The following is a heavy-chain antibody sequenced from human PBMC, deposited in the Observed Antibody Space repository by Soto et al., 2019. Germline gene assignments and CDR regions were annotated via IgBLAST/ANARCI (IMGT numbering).Heavy chain of an antibody. Sequence: EVHLVESGGGLVQPGGSLRLSCPASGFTVSSKYMSWVRQAPGKGLEWVSLIQSGGPTYYADSVKGRFTISRDTSENTRQLQMDSLRTEDTAVYYWARDDVLCDGGRCDGVPLDVWGKRTTVTVSS. J-gene: IGHJ6*04. CDR3: ARDDVLCDGGRCDGVPLDV. CDR1: GFTVSSKY. D-gene: IGHD2-15*01. CDR2: IQSGGPT. V-gene: IGHV3-66*01.